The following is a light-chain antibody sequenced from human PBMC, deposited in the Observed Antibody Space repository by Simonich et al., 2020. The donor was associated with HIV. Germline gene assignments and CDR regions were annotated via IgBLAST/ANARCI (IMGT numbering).Light chain of an antibody. CDR1: QDIDNY. CDR3: QQYDNLPWT. CDR2: DAS. Sequence: DIQMTQSPSSLSASVGDRVTITCQASQDIDNYLNWYQQKPGKAPKLLIYDASRLETGVPSRFSGSGAGTYFTFTINSLQPEDIATYYCQQYDNLPWTFGRGTKVEIK. V-gene: IGKV1-33*01. J-gene: IGKJ1*01.